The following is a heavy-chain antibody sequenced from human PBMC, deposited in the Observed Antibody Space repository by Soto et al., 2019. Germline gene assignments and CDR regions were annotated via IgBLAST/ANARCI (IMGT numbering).Heavy chain of an antibody. D-gene: IGHD2-15*01. J-gene: IGHJ4*02. CDR3: ARLGGVYCSGGSCSGGRFDY. CDR2: IYYSGST. CDR1: GGSISSSSYY. Sequence: QLQLQESGPGLVKPSETLSLTCTVSGGSISSSSYYWGWIRQPPGKGLEWIGSIYYSGSTYYNPSLKSRVTISVDTSKNQFSLKLSSVTAADTAVYYCARLGGVYCSGGSCSGGRFDYWGQGTLVTVSS. V-gene: IGHV4-39*01.